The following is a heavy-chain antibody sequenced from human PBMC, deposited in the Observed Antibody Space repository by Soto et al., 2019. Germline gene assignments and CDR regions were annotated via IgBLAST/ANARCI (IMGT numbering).Heavy chain of an antibody. Sequence: QVQLVESGGGVVQPGRSLRLSCAASGFTFSSYGMHWVRQAPGKGLEWVAVIWYDGSNKYYADSVKGRFTISRDNSKNTLYLQMNSLRAEDTAVYYCARDGVGRILQAKESAPFPDYWGQGTLVTVSS. CDR3: ARDGVGRILQAKESAPFPDY. D-gene: IGHD2-8*01. CDR2: IWYDGSNK. V-gene: IGHV3-33*01. CDR1: GFTFSSYG. J-gene: IGHJ4*02.